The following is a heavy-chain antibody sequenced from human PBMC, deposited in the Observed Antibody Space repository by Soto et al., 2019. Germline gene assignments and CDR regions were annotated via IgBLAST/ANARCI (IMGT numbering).Heavy chain of an antibody. J-gene: IGHJ6*02. CDR1: GYTFTGYY. CDR3: ARARYYYYGMDV. V-gene: IGHV1-2*02. CDR2: INPNSGGT. Sequence: ASVKVSCKASGYTFTGYYMHWVRQAPGQGLEWMGWINPNSGGTNYAQKFQGRVTMTRDTSISTAYMELSRLRSDDTAVYYCARARYYYYGMDVWGQGTMVTVSS.